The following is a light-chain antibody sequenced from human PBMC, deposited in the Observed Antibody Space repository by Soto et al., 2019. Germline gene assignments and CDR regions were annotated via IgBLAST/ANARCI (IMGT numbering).Light chain of an antibody. CDR2: GAS. Sequence: EIVMTQSPGTLSLSLGARATLSCRASQSVSSNLAWYQQKPGQAPRLLIYGASTRATGIPAMFSGSGSGTEFTLTISSLQSEDFAVYYCQQYNNWWTVGQGTKVDIK. J-gene: IGKJ1*01. CDR3: QQYNNWWT. CDR1: QSVSSN. V-gene: IGKV3-15*01.